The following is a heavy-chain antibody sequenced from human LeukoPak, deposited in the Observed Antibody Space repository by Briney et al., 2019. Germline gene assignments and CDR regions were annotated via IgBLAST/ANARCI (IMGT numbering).Heavy chain of an antibody. J-gene: IGHJ4*02. CDR2: IGSSGGGI. Sequence: PGGPLRLSCAASGFTFSTYTMYWVRHPPGKRLEWVSIIGSSGGGIHYADSVKGRFTISRDNSKNALYLQMNSLRAEDTAVYYCARVWSDCYVTNCYISEYWGQGTLVTVSS. V-gene: IGHV3-23*01. CDR1: GFTFSTYT. D-gene: IGHD3-3*01. CDR3: ARVWSDCYVTNCYISEY.